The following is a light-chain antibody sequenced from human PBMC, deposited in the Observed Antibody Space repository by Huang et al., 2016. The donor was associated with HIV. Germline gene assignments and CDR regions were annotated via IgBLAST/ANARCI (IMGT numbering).Light chain of an antibody. CDR2: CAS. J-gene: IGKJ1*01. V-gene: IGKV3D-15*01. CDR3: QHYNNWPPWT. Sequence: EIVMTQSPATLSVSPGERATLSCRASQGVSNNIAWYQQKPGQTPRLLIHCASTRATGIAAKFSGRGSGTDFTLTITSLQPEDSAVYYCQHYNNWPPWTFGPGTQVEI. CDR1: QGVSNN.